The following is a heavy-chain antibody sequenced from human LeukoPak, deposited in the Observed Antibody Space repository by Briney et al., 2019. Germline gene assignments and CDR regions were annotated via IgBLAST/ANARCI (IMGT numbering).Heavy chain of an antibody. CDR3: ARYMRVPAAIRGYYYGMDV. D-gene: IGHD2-2*02. Sequence: GGSLRLSCAASGFTFSSYEMNWVRQAPGKGLEWVSYISSSGSTIYYADSVKGRFTISRDNAKNSLYLQMNSLRAEDTAVYYCARYMRVPAAIRGYYYGMDVWGQGTTVTVSS. J-gene: IGHJ6*02. CDR2: ISSSGSTI. V-gene: IGHV3-48*03. CDR1: GFTFSSYE.